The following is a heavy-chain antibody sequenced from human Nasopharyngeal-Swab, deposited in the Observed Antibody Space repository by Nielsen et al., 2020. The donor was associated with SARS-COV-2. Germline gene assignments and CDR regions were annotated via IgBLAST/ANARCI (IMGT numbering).Heavy chain of an antibody. CDR3: ATYPRHDAFDI. CDR2: IYSGGST. CDR1: GFTVSSNY. J-gene: IGHJ3*02. Sequence: GASLQISCAASGFTVSSNYMSWVRPAPGKGLEWVSVIYSGGSTYYADSVKGRFTISRHNSKNTLYLQMNSLRAEDTAVYYCATYPRHDAFDIWGQGTMVTVSS. V-gene: IGHV3-53*04. D-gene: IGHD6-25*01.